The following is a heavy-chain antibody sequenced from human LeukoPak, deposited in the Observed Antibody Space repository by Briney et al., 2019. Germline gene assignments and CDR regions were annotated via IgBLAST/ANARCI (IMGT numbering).Heavy chain of an antibody. Sequence: SETLSLTCAVYGGSFSGYYWSWIRQPPGKGLEWIGEINHSGSTNYNPSLKSRVTISVDTSKNQFSLKLSSVTAADTAVYYCARDRYNWNDVMGDYYYYGMDVWGKGTTVTVSS. CDR2: INHSGST. V-gene: IGHV4-34*01. CDR1: GGSFSGYY. D-gene: IGHD1-1*01. J-gene: IGHJ6*04. CDR3: ARDRYNWNDVMGDYYYYGMDV.